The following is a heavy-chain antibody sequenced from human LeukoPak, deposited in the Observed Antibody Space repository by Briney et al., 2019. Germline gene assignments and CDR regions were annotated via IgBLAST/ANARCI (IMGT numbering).Heavy chain of an antibody. CDR2: IYYSGST. V-gene: IGHV4-59*12. CDR3: ARDPLEYGDYYYMDV. Sequence: SETLSLTCTVSGVSISSYYWSWLRQPPAKGRAWVGYIYYSGSTNYNPSLKSRVTISVATSSTQFSLKLSSVTAADPAVYYCARDPLEYGDYYYMDVWGKGTPVTVSS. D-gene: IGHD2-2*01. J-gene: IGHJ6*03. CDR1: GVSISSYY.